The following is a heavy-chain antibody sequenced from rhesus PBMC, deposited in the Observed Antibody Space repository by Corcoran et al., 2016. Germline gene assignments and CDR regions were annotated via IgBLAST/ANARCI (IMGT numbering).Heavy chain of an antibody. V-gene: IGHV4-127*01. CDR2: IGGSSGDT. CDR3: ARYHSSGWYSVFDC. J-gene: IGHJ4*01. CDR1: GYPISSGSG. D-gene: IGHD6-31*01. Sequence: QVQLQESGPGLVKPSETLSLTCAVSGYPISSGSGWTWIRPSPGKGLEWIGYIGGSSGDTKYNPSLTSRVTISKDTSKNHFSLKLNSVTAADTAVYYCARYHSSGWYSVFDCWGQGVLVSVSS.